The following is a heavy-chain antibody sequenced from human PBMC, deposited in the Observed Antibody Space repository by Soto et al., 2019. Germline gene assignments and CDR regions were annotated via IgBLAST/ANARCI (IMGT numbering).Heavy chain of an antibody. V-gene: IGHV5-51*01. CDR2: IFPIYSRT. J-gene: IGHJ4*02. CDR3: ARQYVGVPTVPMISYAH. Sequence: VASMRVCCQVAGGRCAAFWSAWVRQMTGKGLEWMGIIFPIYSRTRYSPSFQGQFTISADKSFSTAYLQWSSLKASDTAVYYCARQYVGVPTVPMISYAHRGQGTPVTVPS. CDR1: GGRCAAFW. D-gene: IGHD2-21*01.